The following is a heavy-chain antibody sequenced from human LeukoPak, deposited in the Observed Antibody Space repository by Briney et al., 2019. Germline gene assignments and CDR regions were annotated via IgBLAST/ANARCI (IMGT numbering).Heavy chain of an antibody. V-gene: IGHV3-23*01. CDR2: ISGSGGST. D-gene: IGHD2-2*01. CDR3: AKDLVPAATDYYYYYGMDV. Sequence: PGASLRLSCAASGFTISSYAMSWVRQAPGKGLEWVSAISGSGGSTYYADSVKGRFTISRDNSKNTLYLQMNSLRAEDTAVYYCAKDLVPAATDYYYYYGMDVWGQGTTVTVSS. CDR1: GFTISSYA. J-gene: IGHJ6*02.